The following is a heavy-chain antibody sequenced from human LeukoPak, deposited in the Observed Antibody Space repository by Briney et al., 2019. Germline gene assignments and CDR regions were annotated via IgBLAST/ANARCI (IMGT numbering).Heavy chain of an antibody. J-gene: IGHJ6*02. CDR1: GVTFRSYA. CDR2: ISGSGGST. CDR3: ARKRIEYYDFWSGYSSNQYYYGMDV. D-gene: IGHD3-3*01. Sequence: GGSLRLSCAASGVTFRSYAMSWVRQAPGKGLEWVSAISGSGGSTYYADSVKGRFTISRDNSKNTLYLQMNSLRAEDTAVYYCARKRIEYYDFWSGYSSNQYYYGMDVWGQGTTVTVSS. V-gene: IGHV3-23*01.